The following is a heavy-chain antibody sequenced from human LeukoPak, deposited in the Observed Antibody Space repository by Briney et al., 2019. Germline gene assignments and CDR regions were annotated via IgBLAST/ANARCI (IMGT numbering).Heavy chain of an antibody. V-gene: IGHV3-23*01. CDR1: GFTFSSYG. CDR3: AKGWRETVTTRLGY. D-gene: IGHD4-17*01. J-gene: IGHJ4*02. Sequence: GGSLRLSCAASGFTFSSYGMSWVRQAPGKGLEWVSAISGSGGSTYYADSVKGRFTISRDNSKNTLYLQMNSLRAEDTAVYYCAKGWRETVTTRLGYWGQGTLVTVSS. CDR2: ISGSGGST.